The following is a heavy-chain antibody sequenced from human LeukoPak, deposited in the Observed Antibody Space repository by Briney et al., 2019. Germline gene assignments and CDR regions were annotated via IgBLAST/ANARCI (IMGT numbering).Heavy chain of an antibody. D-gene: IGHD6-13*01. CDR1: GYFIGSGYY. CDR3: ARRADSSSWYGYYYYYMDV. CDR2: IYYSGST. Sequence: SETLSLTCTVSGYFIGSGYYWGWIRQPPGKGLEWIGSIYYSGSTYYNPSLESRVTISVDTSKNQFSLKLSSVTAADTAVYYCARRADSSSWYGYYYYYMDVWGKGTTVTISS. V-gene: IGHV4-38-2*02. J-gene: IGHJ6*03.